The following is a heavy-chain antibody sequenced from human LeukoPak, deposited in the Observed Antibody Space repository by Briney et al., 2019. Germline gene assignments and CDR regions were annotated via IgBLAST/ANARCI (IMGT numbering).Heavy chain of an antibody. CDR2: ISAYNGNT. CDR1: GYTSTNYG. Sequence: ASVKVSCKASGYTSTNYGISWVRQAPGQGLEWMGWISAYNGNTNYAQKLQGRVTMTTDTSTSTAYMELRSLRSDDTAVYYCAREPYDILTGYYTGYFDYWGQGTLVTVSS. D-gene: IGHD3-9*01. J-gene: IGHJ4*02. CDR3: AREPYDILTGYYTGYFDY. V-gene: IGHV1-18*01.